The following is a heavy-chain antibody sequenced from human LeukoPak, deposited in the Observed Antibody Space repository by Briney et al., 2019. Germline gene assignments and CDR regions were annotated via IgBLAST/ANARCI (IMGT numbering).Heavy chain of an antibody. J-gene: IGHJ4*02. CDR1: GYSFSRYW. CDR3: VSQMKGYFDY. V-gene: IGHV5-51*01. CDR2: IHPSDSET. Sequence: GESLRISCKGSGYSFSRYWTGWVRQMPGQGLEWMGIIHPSDSETRYSPSFEGQVTISADRSISTAYLQWSSLKASDTAMYYCVSQMKGYFDYWGQGTLVIVSS.